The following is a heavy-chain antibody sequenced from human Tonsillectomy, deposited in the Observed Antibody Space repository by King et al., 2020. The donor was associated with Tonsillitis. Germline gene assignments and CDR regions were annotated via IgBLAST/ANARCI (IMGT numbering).Heavy chain of an antibody. CDR3: ARDSGYALYYYYYGLDV. D-gene: IGHD5-12*01. V-gene: IGHV3-7*03. Sequence: VQLVESGGGLVQPGGSLRLSCAASGFTFSSYWMSWVRQPPGKGLEWVANIKQDGSEKYYVDSVKGRFTISRDNAKSSLFLQMNSLRAEDTAVYYCARDSGYALYYYYYGLDVWGQGTTVTVSS. J-gene: IGHJ6*02. CDR2: IKQDGSEK. CDR1: GFTFSSYW.